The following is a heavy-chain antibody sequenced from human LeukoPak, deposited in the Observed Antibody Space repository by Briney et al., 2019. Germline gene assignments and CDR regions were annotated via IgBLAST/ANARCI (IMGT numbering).Heavy chain of an antibody. J-gene: IGHJ4*02. CDR1: GGSISSSSDY. CDR3: ARRGRSCSTSSCYSFDY. CDR2: ICYSGST. Sequence: SETLSLTCTVSGGSISSSSDYWGWIRQPPGKGLEWIGNICYSGSTYSNPSLKRRVTISVDTSKNQFSLRLSSVTAADTAVYYCARRGRSCSTSSCYSFDYWGQGTLVTVSS. V-gene: IGHV4-39*01. D-gene: IGHD2-2*01.